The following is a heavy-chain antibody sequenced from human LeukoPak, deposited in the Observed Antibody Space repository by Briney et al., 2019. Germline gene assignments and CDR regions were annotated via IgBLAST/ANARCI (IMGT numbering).Heavy chain of an antibody. CDR1: GFTFSDYY. Sequence: GGSLRLSCAASGFTFSDYYMSWIRQAPGKGLEWVSTISNSGANTYYADSVKGRFTISRDNSKNTLYLQVNSLRADDTAVYYCAKMSGSTSCCDDYWGQGTLVTVSS. CDR3: AKMSGSTSCCDDY. V-gene: IGHV3-23*01. D-gene: IGHD2-2*01. CDR2: ISNSGANT. J-gene: IGHJ4*02.